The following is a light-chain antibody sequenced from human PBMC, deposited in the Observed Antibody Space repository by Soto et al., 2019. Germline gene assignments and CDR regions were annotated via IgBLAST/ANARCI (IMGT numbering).Light chain of an antibody. CDR2: GAT. CDR1: QRFIRKY. Sequence: EIVLTQSPGTLSLSPGGRGTLFFRARQRFIRKYLGWYQQKPGQAPKLLIYGATSRATGIPARFSGSGSGTDFTLTISRLEPEDFAVYYCQQYGSSPYTFGQGTKLEIK. J-gene: IGKJ2*01. CDR3: QQYGSSPYT. V-gene: IGKV3-20*01.